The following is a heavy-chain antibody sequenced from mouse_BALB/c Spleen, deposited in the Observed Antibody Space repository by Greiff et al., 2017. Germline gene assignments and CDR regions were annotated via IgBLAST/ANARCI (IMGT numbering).Heavy chain of an antibody. V-gene: IGHV1S56*01. CDR2: IYPGNVNT. CDR1: GYTFTSYY. Sequence: QVQLKQSGPELVTPGASVRISCTASGYTFTSYYIHWVKQRPGQGLEWIGWIYPGNVNTKYNEKFKGKATLTADKSSSTAYIQLSSLTSEDSAVYFCARSGEPPYDYAMDYWGQGTSVTVSS. CDR3: ARSGEPPYDYAMDY. J-gene: IGHJ4*01.